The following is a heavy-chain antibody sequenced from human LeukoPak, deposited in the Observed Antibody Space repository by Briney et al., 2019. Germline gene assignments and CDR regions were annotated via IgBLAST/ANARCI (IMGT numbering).Heavy chain of an antibody. CDR3: ARGDCSSTICYSPMDV. CDR2: IYYSGST. J-gene: IGHJ6*03. D-gene: IGHD2-2*01. CDR1: GGSITSYY. Sequence: SETLSLTCTVSGGSITSYYWSWIRQPPGKGLEWIGYIYYSGSTNYNPSLKSRVTISVDTSQNQFSLKVNSVTAADTAVYYCARGDCSSTICYSPMDVWGKGTTVTVSS. V-gene: IGHV4-59*08.